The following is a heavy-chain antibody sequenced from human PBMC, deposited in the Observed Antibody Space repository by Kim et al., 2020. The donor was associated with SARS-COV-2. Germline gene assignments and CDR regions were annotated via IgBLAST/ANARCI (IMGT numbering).Heavy chain of an antibody. J-gene: IGHJ6*02. D-gene: IGHD3-10*01. Sequence: SETLSLTCAVYGGSFSGYYWRWIRQPPGKGLEWIGEINHSGSTNYNPSLKSRVTISVDTSKNQFSLKLSSVTASDTAVYYCARGYVTRNYYGSGSYSSLHYYCGMDVWGQGTTVTVSS. CDR3: ARGYVTRNYYGSGSYSSLHYYCGMDV. CDR1: GGSFSGYY. V-gene: IGHV4-34*01. CDR2: INHSGST.